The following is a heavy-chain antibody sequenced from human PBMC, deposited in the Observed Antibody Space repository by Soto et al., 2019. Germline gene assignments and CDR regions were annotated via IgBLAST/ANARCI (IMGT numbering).Heavy chain of an antibody. CDR3: ARVTIFGVVKYYFDY. CDR2: IYYSGST. CDR1: GGSISSYY. V-gene: IGHV4-59*01. J-gene: IGHJ4*02. Sequence: SETLSLTCTVSGGSISSYYWSWIRQPPGKGLEWIGYIYYSGSTNYNPSLKSRVTISVDTSKNQFSLKLSSVTAADTAVYYCARVTIFGVVKYYFDYWGQGTLVTVSS. D-gene: IGHD3-3*01.